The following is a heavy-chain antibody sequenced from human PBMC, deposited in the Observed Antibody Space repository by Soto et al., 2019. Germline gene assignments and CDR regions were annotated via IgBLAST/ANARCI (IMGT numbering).Heavy chain of an antibody. Sequence: GGSLRLSCAASGFTFSSYWMHWVRQAPGKGLVWVSRINSDGSSTSYADSVKGRFTISRDNAKNTLYLQMNSLRAEDTAVYYCARAETYYDFWSGYSTPRVYYYYYMDVWGKGTTVTVSS. CDR2: INSDGSST. J-gene: IGHJ6*03. V-gene: IGHV3-74*01. D-gene: IGHD3-3*01. CDR3: ARAETYYDFWSGYSTPRVYYYYYMDV. CDR1: GFTFSSYW.